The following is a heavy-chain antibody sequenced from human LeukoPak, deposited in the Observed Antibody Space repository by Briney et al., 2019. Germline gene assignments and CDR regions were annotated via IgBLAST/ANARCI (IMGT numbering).Heavy chain of an antibody. CDR2: INHSGST. J-gene: IGHJ5*02. D-gene: IGHD3-22*01. V-gene: IGHV4-39*07. CDR1: GGSISSNNYY. CDR3: ARGLNYYDSSGYA. Sequence: PSETLSLTCTVSGGSISSNNYYWSWIRQPPGKGLEWIGEINHSGSTNYNPSLKSRVTISVDTSKNQFSLKLSSVTAADTAVYYCARGLNYYDSSGYAWGQGTLVTVSS.